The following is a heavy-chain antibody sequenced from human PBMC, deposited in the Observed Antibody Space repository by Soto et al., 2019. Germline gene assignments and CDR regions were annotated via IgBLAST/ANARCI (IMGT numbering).Heavy chain of an antibody. CDR3: ARDPPDFNSGFDY. D-gene: IGHD1-26*01. V-gene: IGHV6-1*01. Sequence: HSLTGAIFTSSFSNIGAARNRTRQSTSSGLESLARTSYRSQLHYDHATSVRHRTTIHPDTSKNQFSLQLNSVTPEDTAVYYCARDPPDFNSGFDYWGQGTLVTVSS. CDR2: TSYRSQLHY. CDR1: TSSFSNIGAA. J-gene: IGHJ4*02.